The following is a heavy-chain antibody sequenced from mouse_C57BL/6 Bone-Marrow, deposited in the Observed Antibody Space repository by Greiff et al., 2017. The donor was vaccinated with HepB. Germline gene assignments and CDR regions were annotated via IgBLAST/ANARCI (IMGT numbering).Heavy chain of an antibody. V-gene: IGHV1-81*01. Sequence: QVQLKESGAELARPGASVKLSCKASGYTFTSYGISWVKQRTGQGLEWIGEIYPRSGNTYYNEKFKGKATLTADKSSSTAYMELRSLTSEDSAVYFCASYGSFAYWGQGTLVTVSA. D-gene: IGHD1-1*01. J-gene: IGHJ3*01. CDR3: ASYGSFAY. CDR1: GYTFTSYG. CDR2: IYPRSGNT.